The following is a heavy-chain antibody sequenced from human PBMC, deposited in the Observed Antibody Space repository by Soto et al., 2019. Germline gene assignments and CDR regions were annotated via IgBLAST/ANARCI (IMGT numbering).Heavy chain of an antibody. D-gene: IGHD2-15*01. CDR2: INPNSGGT. CDR3: ARDRKDIVVVVAATLTYGMDV. V-gene: IGHV1-2*04. Sequence: QVQLVQSGAEVKKPGASVKVSCKASGYTFTGYYMHWVRQAPGQGLEWMGWINPNSGGTNYAQKCQGWVTKTRDTSLSTAYMELSRLRSDDTAVYYCARDRKDIVVVVAATLTYGMDVWGQGTTVTVSS. CDR1: GYTFTGYY. J-gene: IGHJ6*02.